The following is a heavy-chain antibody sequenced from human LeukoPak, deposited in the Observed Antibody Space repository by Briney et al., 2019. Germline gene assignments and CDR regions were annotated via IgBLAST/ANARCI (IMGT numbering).Heavy chain of an antibody. CDR1: GGSISSGSYY. CDR2: IYTSGST. J-gene: IGHJ4*02. Sequence: SETLSLTCTVSGGSISSGSYYWSWIRQPAWKGLEWIGRIYTSGSTNYNPSLKSRVTISVDTSKNQFSLKLSSVTAADTAVYYCAREGGGGYYYTFDYWGQGTLVTVSS. CDR3: AREGGGGYYYTFDY. D-gene: IGHD3-22*01. V-gene: IGHV4-61*02.